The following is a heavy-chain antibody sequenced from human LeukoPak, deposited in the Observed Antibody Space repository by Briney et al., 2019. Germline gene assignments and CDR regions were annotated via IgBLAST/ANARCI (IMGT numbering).Heavy chain of an antibody. J-gene: IGHJ4*02. CDR2: ISSSSSYI. V-gene: IGHV3-21*01. CDR1: GFTFSSYS. Sequence: GGSLRLSCAASGFTFSSYSMNWVRQAPGKGLEWVSSISSSSSYIYYADSVKGRFTISRDNAKNSLYLQMNSPRAEDTAVYYCARDSKGVFDDWGQGTLVTVSS. CDR3: ARDSKGVFDD.